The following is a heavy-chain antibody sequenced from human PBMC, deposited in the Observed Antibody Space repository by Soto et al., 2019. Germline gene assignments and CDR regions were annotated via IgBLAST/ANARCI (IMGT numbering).Heavy chain of an antibody. Sequence: PDTLSVTCAIHGGSFTGCYWCWIRQLPGKGLEGTWELKHRGRTNYNPSIRSRVTLSADTSKNQFSLKGSSVTAAHTDVYYCARVKSVSHYGYYHYDGMDGWGQGCTVTVA. V-gene: IGHV4-34*01. CDR2: LKHRGRT. CDR3: ARVKSVSHYGYYHYDGMDG. J-gene: IGHJ6*02. CDR1: GGSFTGCY. D-gene: IGHD1-26*01.